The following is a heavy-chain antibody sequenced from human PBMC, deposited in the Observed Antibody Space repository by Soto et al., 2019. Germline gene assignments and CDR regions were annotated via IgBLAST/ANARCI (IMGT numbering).Heavy chain of an antibody. CDR1: GFSFTSYW. J-gene: IGHJ4*02. V-gene: IGHV3-7*01. CDR3: AREDFYRFDY. CDR2: IKEDGSAN. Sequence: EVQLVESGGGLVQPGGSLRVSCAASGFSFTSYWMSWVRQAPGKGLEWVANIKEDGSANYYLDSVKGRFTSSRDNAKNSLYLQMSSLRAEDTAVYYCAREDFYRFDYWGQGNLVTVSS.